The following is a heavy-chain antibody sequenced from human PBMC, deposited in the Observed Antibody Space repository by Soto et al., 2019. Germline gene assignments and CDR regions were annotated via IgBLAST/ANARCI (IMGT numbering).Heavy chain of an antibody. J-gene: IGHJ6*03. Sequence: GGSLRLSCAASGFTFSDYYMSWIRQAPGKGLEWVSYISSSGSTIYYADSVKGRFTISRDNAKNSLYLQMNSLRAEDTAVYYCARVDGYGERLYYYYYYMDVWGKGTTVTVSS. CDR2: ISSSGSTI. CDR3: ARVDGYGERLYYYYYYMDV. V-gene: IGHV3-11*01. D-gene: IGHD4-17*01. CDR1: GFTFSDYY.